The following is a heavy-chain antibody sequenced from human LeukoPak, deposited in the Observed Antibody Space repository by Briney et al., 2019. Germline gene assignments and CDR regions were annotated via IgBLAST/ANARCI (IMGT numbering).Heavy chain of an antibody. D-gene: IGHD6-19*01. CDR3: ARDHGRSSSAWPAGY. CDR2: SKPDSGGA. Sequence: ASVNVSCKASGYTFTDYYLHWVRQAPAPGLHSMGWSKPDSGGANYAQKFQGRVTMCGDTSIGTAYMELSSLRSDDTAVYYCARDHGRSSSAWPAGYWGQGTLVTVSS. CDR1: GYTFTDYY. J-gene: IGHJ4*02. V-gene: IGHV1-2*02.